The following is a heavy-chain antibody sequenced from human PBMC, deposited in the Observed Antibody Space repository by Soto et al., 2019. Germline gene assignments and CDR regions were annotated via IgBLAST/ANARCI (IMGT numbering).Heavy chain of an antibody. Sequence: GGSLRLSCAASGFTFSSYSMNWVRQAPGKGLEWVSSISSSSSYIYYADSVKGRFTISRDNAKNSLYLQMNSLRAEDTAVYYYARDGKKTNYYDSSGYPYYFDYWGQGT. J-gene: IGHJ4*02. CDR3: ARDGKKTNYYDSSGYPYYFDY. CDR1: GFTFSSYS. D-gene: IGHD3-22*01. V-gene: IGHV3-21*01. CDR2: ISSSSSYI.